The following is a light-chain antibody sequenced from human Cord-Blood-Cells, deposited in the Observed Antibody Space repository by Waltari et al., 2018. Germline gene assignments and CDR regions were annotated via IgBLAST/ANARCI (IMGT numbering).Light chain of an antibody. CDR3: AAWDDSLNGWV. CDR2: SNN. CDR1: SSNIGSNT. Sequence: QSVLTQPPSASGTPGQRVTISCSGNSSNIGSNTVNWYQQLPGTAPNLLIYSNNPRPSGVPDRFSGSKSGTSASLAISGLQSEDEADYYCAAWDDSLNGWVFGGGTKLTVL. J-gene: IGLJ3*02. V-gene: IGLV1-44*01.